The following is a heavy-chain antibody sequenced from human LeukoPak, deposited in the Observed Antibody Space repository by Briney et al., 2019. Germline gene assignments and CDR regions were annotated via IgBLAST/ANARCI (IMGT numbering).Heavy chain of an antibody. J-gene: IGHJ4*02. V-gene: IGHV4-4*07. D-gene: IGHD5-18*01. CDR3: ARHATAMAPLFDY. CDR2: IYSTGST. CDR1: GGSISGYY. Sequence: SETLSLTCTVSGGSISGYYWTWIRQPAGKGLEWIGRIYSTGSTNYNPSLKSRVTMSVDTSKNQFSLKLSSVTAADTAVYYCARHATAMAPLFDYWGQGTLVTVSS.